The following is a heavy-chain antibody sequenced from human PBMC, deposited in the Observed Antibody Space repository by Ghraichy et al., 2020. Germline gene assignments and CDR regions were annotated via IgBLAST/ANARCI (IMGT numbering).Heavy chain of an antibody. V-gene: IGHV4-34*01. CDR1: GGSFSGYY. CDR3: ARGPDYDSSGYYYSSGFNI. J-gene: IGHJ3*02. D-gene: IGHD3-22*01. Sequence: SETLSLTCAVYGGSFSGYYWSWIRQPPGKGLEWIGEINHSGSTNDNPSLKSRVTMSVDMSKNQFSLKLTSVTAADTAVYYCARGPDYDSSGYYYSSGFNIWGQGTMVTVSS. CDR2: INHSGST.